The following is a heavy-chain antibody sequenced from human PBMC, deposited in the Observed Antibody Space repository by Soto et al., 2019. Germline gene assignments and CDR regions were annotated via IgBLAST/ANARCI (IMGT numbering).Heavy chain of an antibody. J-gene: IGHJ2*01. CDR1: GFTFSSYA. Sequence: QVQLVESGGGVVQPGRSLRLSCAASGFTFSSYAMHWVRQAPGKGLEWVAVISYDGSNKYYADSVKGRFTISRDNSKNTLYLQMNSLRAEDTAVYYCARERLKWLVLRKGNWYFDLWGRGTLVTVSS. CDR2: ISYDGSNK. V-gene: IGHV3-30-3*01. D-gene: IGHD6-19*01. CDR3: ARERLKWLVLRKGNWYFDL.